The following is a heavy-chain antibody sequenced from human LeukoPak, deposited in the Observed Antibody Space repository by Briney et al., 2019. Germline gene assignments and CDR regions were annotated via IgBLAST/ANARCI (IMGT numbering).Heavy chain of an antibody. V-gene: IGHV3-66*02. CDR2: IYSDGST. J-gene: IGHJ6*03. D-gene: IGHD5-12*01. Sequence: PGGSLRLSCAASGFTVSSNYMSWVRQAPGKGLEWVSIIYSDGSTYYADSVKGRFTVSRDNSKNTLYLQMKSLRAEDTAVYYCAKGGGYEAQYYYYYLDIWGKGTTVTISS. CDR3: AKGGGYEAQYYYYYLDI. CDR1: GFTVSSNY.